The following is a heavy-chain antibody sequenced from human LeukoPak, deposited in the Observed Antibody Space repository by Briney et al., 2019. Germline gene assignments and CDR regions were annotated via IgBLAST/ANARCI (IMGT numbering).Heavy chain of an antibody. Sequence: PSETLSLTCAVYGGSFSGYYWSWIRQPPGKGLEWIGEINHSGSTNYNPSLKSRVTISVDTSKNQFSLKLSSVTAADTAVYYCARLTMLGNRTSHSSGYVDYWGQGTLVTVSS. D-gene: IGHD3-22*01. V-gene: IGHV4-34*01. CDR2: INHSGST. CDR3: ARLTMLGNRTSHSSGYVDY. CDR1: GGSFSGYY. J-gene: IGHJ4*02.